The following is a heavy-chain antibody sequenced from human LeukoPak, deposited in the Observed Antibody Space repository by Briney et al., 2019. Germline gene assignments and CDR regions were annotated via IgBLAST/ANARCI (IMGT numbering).Heavy chain of an antibody. J-gene: IGHJ4*02. CDR3: AKVPYSSSWSVFDY. Sequence: GGSLRLSCAASGFTFSSYGMHWVRQAPGKGLEWVAFIRYDGSNKYYADSVKGRFTISRDNSKNTLYLQMNSLRAEDTAVYYCAKVPYSSSWSVFDYWGQGTLVTVSS. CDR1: GFTFSSYG. D-gene: IGHD6-13*01. CDR2: IRYDGSNK. V-gene: IGHV3-30*02.